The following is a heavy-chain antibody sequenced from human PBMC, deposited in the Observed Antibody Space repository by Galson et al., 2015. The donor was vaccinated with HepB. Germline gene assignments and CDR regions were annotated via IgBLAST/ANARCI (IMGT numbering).Heavy chain of an antibody. Sequence: SLRLSCAASGFTFSSYAMNWVRQAPGKGLEWVSGISGSGGSTYYADSVKGRFTISRDKSKNTLYLQMNSLRVEDTAVYYCAKDPYYGGNSDIDYWGQGTLVTVSS. D-gene: IGHD4-23*01. CDR2: ISGSGGST. V-gene: IGHV3-23*01. J-gene: IGHJ4*02. CDR1: GFTFSSYA. CDR3: AKDPYYGGNSDIDY.